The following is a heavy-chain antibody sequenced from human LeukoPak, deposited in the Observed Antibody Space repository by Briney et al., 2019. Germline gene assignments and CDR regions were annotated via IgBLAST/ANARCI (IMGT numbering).Heavy chain of an antibody. CDR1: GYTLTELS. CDR3: ATGLNCGGDCWCDY. V-gene: IGHV1-24*01. Sequence: GASVTVSSKVSGYTLTELSMHWVRQAPGKGLEWMGGFDPEDGETIYAQKFQGRVTMTEDTSTDTAYMELSSLRSEDTAVYYCATGLNCGGDCWCDYWGQGTLVTVSS. J-gene: IGHJ4*02. D-gene: IGHD2-21*02. CDR2: FDPEDGET.